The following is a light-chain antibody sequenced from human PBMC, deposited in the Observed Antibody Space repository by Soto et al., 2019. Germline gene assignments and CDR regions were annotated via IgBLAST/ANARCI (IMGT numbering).Light chain of an antibody. J-gene: IGLJ2*01. V-gene: IGLV2-23*02. Sequence: QSVLTQSASVSGSPGQSITISCTGTSSDVGSYNLVSWYQQHPGKAPKLMIYEISKRPSGVSNRFSGSKSGNTASLTISGLQAEDEGDYYCCSYAGSSTVVFGGGTQLTVL. CDR1: SSDVGSYNL. CDR3: CSYAGSSTVV. CDR2: EIS.